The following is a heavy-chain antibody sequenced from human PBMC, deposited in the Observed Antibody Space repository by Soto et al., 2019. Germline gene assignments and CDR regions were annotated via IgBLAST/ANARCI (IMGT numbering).Heavy chain of an antibody. Sequence: QLQLQESGSGLVKPSQTLSLTCAVSGCSISSGGYSWSWLRQPPGKGLECIGYIYHSGSPYYNPSLKSGVPISVDRSKNQFPLKLRSVTAAGTAVYYCAKAGGLGAVAADYGGQGTLVTVSS. J-gene: IGHJ4*02. CDR3: AKAGGLGAVAADY. V-gene: IGHV4-30-2*01. D-gene: IGHD6-19*01. CDR1: GCSISSGGYS. CDR2: IYHSGSP.